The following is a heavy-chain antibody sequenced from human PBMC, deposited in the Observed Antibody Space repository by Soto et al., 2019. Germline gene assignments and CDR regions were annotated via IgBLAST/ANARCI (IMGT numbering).Heavy chain of an antibody. CDR2: IKSKTDGGTA. CDR1: GFTFSTTW. D-gene: IGHD6-13*01. Sequence: GGSLRLSCAASGFTFSTTWMNWVRLVPGKGLEWVGRIKSKTDGGTADYAAPVKGRFTISRDDSKNTLYLQMNCLKTEDTAVYYCTTWSSWGGNFDYWGQGTLVTVSS. CDR3: TTWSSWGGNFDY. J-gene: IGHJ4*02. V-gene: IGHV3-15*07.